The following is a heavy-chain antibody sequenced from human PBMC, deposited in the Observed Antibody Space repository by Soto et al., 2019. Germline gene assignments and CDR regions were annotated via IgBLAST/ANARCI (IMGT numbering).Heavy chain of an antibody. Sequence: SVKVSCKASGGTFSSYTISWVRQAPGQGLEWMGRIIPILGIANHAQKFQGRVTITADKSTSTAYMELSSLRSEDTAVYYCASVDSSSWTDYWGQGTLVTVSS. CDR1: GGTFSSYT. CDR3: ASVDSSSWTDY. J-gene: IGHJ4*02. CDR2: IIPILGIA. V-gene: IGHV1-69*02. D-gene: IGHD6-13*01.